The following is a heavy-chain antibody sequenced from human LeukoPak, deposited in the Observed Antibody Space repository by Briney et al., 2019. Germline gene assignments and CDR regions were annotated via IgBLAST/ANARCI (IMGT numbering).Heavy chain of an antibody. CDR2: ISGSGGST. Sequence: GGSLRLSCAASGFTFSSYAMSWVRQAPGKGLEWVSAISGSGGSTYYADSVKGRFTISRDNSKNTLYLQMNSLRAEDTAVYYCAKYALPGIWWYGGKGARVEQGWYFDLWGRGTLVTVSS. J-gene: IGHJ2*01. CDR1: GFTFSSYA. CDR3: AKYALPGIWWYGGKGARVEQGWYFDL. V-gene: IGHV3-23*01. D-gene: IGHD4-23*01.